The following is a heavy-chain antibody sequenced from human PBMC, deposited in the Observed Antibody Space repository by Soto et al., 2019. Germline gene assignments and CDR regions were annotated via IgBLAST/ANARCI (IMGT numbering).Heavy chain of an antibody. Sequence: EVQLVESGGGLVQPGGSLRLSCAASGFTFSSYWMHWVRQAPGKGLVWVSRINSDESITTYADSVMGRFTISRDNAKTTLYLLLNSLRAADTAMYYCVRVTLYGGNYCYFASWGQGTLVTVSS. CDR1: GFTFSSYW. J-gene: IGHJ4*02. V-gene: IGHV3-74*03. D-gene: IGHD1-26*01. CDR3: VRVTLYGGNYCYFAS. CDR2: INSDESIT.